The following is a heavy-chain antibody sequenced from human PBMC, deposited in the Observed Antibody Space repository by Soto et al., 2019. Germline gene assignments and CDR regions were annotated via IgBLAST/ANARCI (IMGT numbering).Heavy chain of an antibody. Sequence: GGSLRLSCAASGFTFSSYAMSWVRQAPGKGLEWVSAISGSGGSTYYADSVKGRFTISRDNSKNTLYLQMNSLRAEDTAVYYCAGDRGIVVVPGAIWATAYYFDYWGQGTLVTVSS. CDR3: AGDRGIVVVPGAIWATAYYFDY. CDR1: GFTFSSYA. V-gene: IGHV3-23*01. D-gene: IGHD2-2*02. CDR2: ISGSGGST. J-gene: IGHJ4*02.